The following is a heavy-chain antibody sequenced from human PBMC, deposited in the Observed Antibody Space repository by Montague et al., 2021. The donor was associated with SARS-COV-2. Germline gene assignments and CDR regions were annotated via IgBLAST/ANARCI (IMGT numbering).Heavy chain of an antibody. J-gene: IGHJ4*02. Sequence: SETLSLTCAVSGGSISSSNWWSWVRQPPGKGLEWIGEIYHSGSTNYNPSLNSRLTISVDKSKNQFSLKLSSVTAAATAAYYCASRGAGWFGSNPERFDYWGQGTLVTVSS. CDR1: GGSISSSNW. CDR3: ASRGAGWFGSNPERFDY. CDR2: IYHSGST. D-gene: IGHD3-10*01. V-gene: IGHV4-4*02.